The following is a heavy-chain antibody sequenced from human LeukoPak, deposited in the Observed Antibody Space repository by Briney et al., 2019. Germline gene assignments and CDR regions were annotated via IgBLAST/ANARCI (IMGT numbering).Heavy chain of an antibody. Sequence: GGSLRLSCAASGFTFSSYAMHWVRQAPGKGLEGVAVISYEGSNKYYADSVKGRFTISRDNSKNTLYLQMNSLRAEDTAVYYCARDHIYYGSGRLDYWGQGTLVTVSS. V-gene: IGHV3-30*04. J-gene: IGHJ4*02. CDR1: GFTFSSYA. CDR3: ARDHIYYGSGRLDY. CDR2: ISYEGSNK. D-gene: IGHD3-10*01.